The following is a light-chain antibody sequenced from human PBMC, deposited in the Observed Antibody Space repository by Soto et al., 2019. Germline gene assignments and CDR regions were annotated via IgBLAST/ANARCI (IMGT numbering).Light chain of an antibody. V-gene: IGLV1-51*01. CDR3: GTWDNSLSAV. CDR1: SSNIGGNS. J-gene: IGLJ2*01. CDR2: DNG. Sequence: QSVLTQPPSVSAAPGQKVTISCSGSSSNIGGNSVSWYQQLPGTAPKLLIYDNGKRSSGIPDRFSGSQSGTSATLGITGLQTGDEADYYCGTWDNSLSAVFGGGTKVTVL.